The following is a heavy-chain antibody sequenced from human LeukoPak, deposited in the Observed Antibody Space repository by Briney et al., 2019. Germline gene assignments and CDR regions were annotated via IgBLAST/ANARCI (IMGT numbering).Heavy chain of an antibody. D-gene: IGHD5-18*01. CDR3: AGLYVDTGRDDY. V-gene: IGHV1-2*02. CDR1: GYTFTGYY. Sequence: ASVKLSCKASGYTFTGYYMHWVRQAPGQGLEWMGWINPNSGGTNYAQKFQCRVTMTRETSISTAYMELSRLRSDDTAVYYCAGLYVDTGRDDYWGQGTLVTVSS. J-gene: IGHJ4*02. CDR2: INPNSGGT.